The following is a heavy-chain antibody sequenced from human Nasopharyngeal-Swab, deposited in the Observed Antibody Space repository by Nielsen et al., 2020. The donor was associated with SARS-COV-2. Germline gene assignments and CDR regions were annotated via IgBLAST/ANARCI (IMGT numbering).Heavy chain of an antibody. D-gene: IGHD1-26*01. Sequence: GESLKISCAASGFTFSSYGMHWVRQAPGKGLEWVAVIWYDGSNKYYADSVKGRFTISRDNSKNTLYLQMKSLRAEDTAVYYCARDFLVGASDYGNVDYWGQGTLVTVSS. CDR1: GFTFSSYG. J-gene: IGHJ4*02. CDR2: IWYDGSNK. V-gene: IGHV3-33*01. CDR3: ARDFLVGASDYGNVDY.